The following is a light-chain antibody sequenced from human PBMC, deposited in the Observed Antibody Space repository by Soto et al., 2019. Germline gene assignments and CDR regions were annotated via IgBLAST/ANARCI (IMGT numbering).Light chain of an antibody. Sequence: DILMTQSPSTLSASVGDRVTISCRASQSVSNWLAWYQQQPRTAPQLLIYEASSFESGVPSRFCGSGSGTEFPLTISRLQPDDFATYYSQHYNYYWTFGQGTKVEIK. V-gene: IGKV1-5*03. CDR3: QHYNYYWT. J-gene: IGKJ1*01. CDR2: EAS. CDR1: QSVSNW.